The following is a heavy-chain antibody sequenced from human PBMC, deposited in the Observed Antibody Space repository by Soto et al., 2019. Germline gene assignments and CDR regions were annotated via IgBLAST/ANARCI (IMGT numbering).Heavy chain of an antibody. D-gene: IGHD3-16*01. Sequence: SETLSLTCTVSAASFSKYYWSWIRQPPGKGLEWIGYIYFNGNTNYNPSLKRRVTISIDTFKKQISLNLTSVTDADTAVYYCASVTFGGVVLAHWGQGTLVTVSS. V-gene: IGHV4-59*01. CDR1: AASFSKYY. CDR2: IYFNGNT. CDR3: ASVTFGGVVLAH. J-gene: IGHJ4*02.